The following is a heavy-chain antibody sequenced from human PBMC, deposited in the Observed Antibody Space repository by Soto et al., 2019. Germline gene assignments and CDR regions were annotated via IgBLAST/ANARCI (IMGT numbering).Heavy chain of an antibody. V-gene: IGHV4-31*02. D-gene: IGHD3-22*01. J-gene: IGHJ3*02. CDR3: ERGEGTDYEARSGYTPAAFDI. CDR1: GGSISSGGYY. CDR2: IYYSGST. Sequence: PSETLSLTCTVSGGSISSGGYYWSWIRQHPGKGLEWIGYIYYSGSTYYNPSLKSRVTISVDTSKNQFSLKLSSVTAADTAVYYSERGEGTDYEARSGYTPAAFDIWGQGTMVNVS.